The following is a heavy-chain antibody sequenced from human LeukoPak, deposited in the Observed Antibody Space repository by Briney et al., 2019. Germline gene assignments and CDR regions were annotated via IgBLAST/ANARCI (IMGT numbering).Heavy chain of an antibody. Sequence: GASVKVSCKASGYTFTSYGISWVRQAPGQGLEWMGWISAYNGNTNYAQKFQGRVTITTDESTSTAYMELSSLRSEDTAVYYCARMTGDYRFDYWGQGTLVTVSS. CDR3: ARMTGDYRFDY. J-gene: IGHJ4*02. V-gene: IGHV1-18*01. D-gene: IGHD4-17*01. CDR1: GYTFTSYG. CDR2: ISAYNGNT.